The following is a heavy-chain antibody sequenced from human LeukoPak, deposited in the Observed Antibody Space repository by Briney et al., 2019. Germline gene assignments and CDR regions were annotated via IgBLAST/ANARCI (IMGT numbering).Heavy chain of an antibody. CDR1: AYTLTSYA. D-gene: IGHD2-15*01. CDR3: ARGLGGSYYDGMDV. V-gene: IGHV1-18*01. J-gene: IGHJ6*02. Sequence: ASVKVSCKASAYTLTSYAMHWVRQAPGQGFEWMGWISGYNGNTNYAQRVQDRVTMTRDTSSNTAYMELKSLTSGDTAVYFCARGLGGSYYDGMDVWGPGTTVTVSS. CDR2: ISGYNGNT.